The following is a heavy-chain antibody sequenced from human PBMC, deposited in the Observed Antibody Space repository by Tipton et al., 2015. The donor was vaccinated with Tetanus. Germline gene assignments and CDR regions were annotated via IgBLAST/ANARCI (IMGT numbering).Heavy chain of an antibody. Sequence: QLVQSGGEVKKPGESLKISCKGSGYIFNNYWIGRVRQKPGKGLEWRGIIYPGDSDTRYSPSYQGQVTISVGKSINTASLQWSSLKASDTSMFYCARAHCTDGVCNFDFWGQGALVSVAS. J-gene: IGHJ4*02. CDR2: IYPGDSDT. D-gene: IGHD2-8*01. CDR3: ARAHCTDGVCNFDF. CDR1: GYIFNNYW. V-gene: IGHV5-51*01.